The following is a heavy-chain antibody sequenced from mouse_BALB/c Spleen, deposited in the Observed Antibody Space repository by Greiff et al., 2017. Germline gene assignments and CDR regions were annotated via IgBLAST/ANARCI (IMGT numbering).Heavy chain of an antibody. J-gene: IGHJ3*01. V-gene: IGHV1-69*02. D-gene: IGHD2-4*01. CDR2: IYPSDSYT. CDR1: GYTFTSYW. Sequence: QVQLQQSGAELVRPGASVKLSCKASGYTFTSYWINWVKQRPGQGLEWIGNIYPSDSYTNYNQKFKDKATLTVDKSSSTAYMQLSSPTSEDSAVYYCTRLDDYEAYWGQGTLVTVSA. CDR3: TRLDDYEAY.